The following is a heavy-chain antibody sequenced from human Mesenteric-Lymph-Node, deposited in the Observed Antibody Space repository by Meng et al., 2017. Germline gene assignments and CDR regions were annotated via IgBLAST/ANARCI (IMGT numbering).Heavy chain of an antibody. CDR1: GGSISSGSYY. CDR2: IYTSGST. CDR3: ARGQLLWFGEPVDYYGMDV. D-gene: IGHD3-10*01. V-gene: IGHV4-61*02. Sequence: SETLSLTCTVSGGSISSGSYYWSWIRQPAGKGLEWIGRIYTSGSTNYNPSLKSRVTISVDTSKNQFSLKLSSVTAADTAAYYCARGQLLWFGEPVDYYGMDVWGQGTTVTV. J-gene: IGHJ6*02.